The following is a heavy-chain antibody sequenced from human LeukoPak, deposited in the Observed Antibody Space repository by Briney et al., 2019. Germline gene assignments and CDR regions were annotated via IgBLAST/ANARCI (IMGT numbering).Heavy chain of an antibody. CDR1: GFSLSTSGVG. CDR2: IYWDDDK. Sequence: SGPTLVKPTQTLTLTRTFSGFSLSTSGVGVGWIRQPPGKALEWLALIYWDDDKRYSPSLKSRLTITKDTSKNQVVLTMTNMDPVDTATYYCAHRGGCSGGSCYGDAFDIWGQGTMVTVSS. CDR3: AHRGGCSGGSCYGDAFDI. J-gene: IGHJ3*02. V-gene: IGHV2-5*02. D-gene: IGHD2-15*01.